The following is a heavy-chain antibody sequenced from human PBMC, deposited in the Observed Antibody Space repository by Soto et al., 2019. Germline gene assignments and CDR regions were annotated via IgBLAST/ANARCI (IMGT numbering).Heavy chain of an antibody. J-gene: IGHJ4*02. CDR1: GFSLTLGRMA. V-gene: IGHV2-26*01. CDR2: ILSTGET. CDR3: ARIDYTGSPLIDY. Sequence: SGPTLVNPTETLTLTCSVSGFSLTLGRMAVTWIRQPPGKALEWLTHILSTGETSYATSLKTRVTISKDISKSQVLLTMTNVDPVDTATYFCARIDYTGSPLIDYWGQGTLVTVSS. D-gene: IGHD1-26*01.